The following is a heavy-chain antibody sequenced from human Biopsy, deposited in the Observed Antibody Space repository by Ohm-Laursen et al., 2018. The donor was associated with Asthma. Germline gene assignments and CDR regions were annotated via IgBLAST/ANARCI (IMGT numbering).Heavy chain of an antibody. D-gene: IGHD2-2*01. CDR2: IYSGGTS. CDR3: ARGGSSNWSHCYFDY. CDR1: GFAVSRDH. Sequence: SLRLSCAASGFAVSRDHMFWVRQAPGKGLEWVSVIYSGGTSHTADSVKGRFTISRDYSKNTLYLQMHSLRAEDTAVYYCARGGSSNWSHCYFDYWGQGTLVTVSS. V-gene: IGHV3-53*01. J-gene: IGHJ4*02.